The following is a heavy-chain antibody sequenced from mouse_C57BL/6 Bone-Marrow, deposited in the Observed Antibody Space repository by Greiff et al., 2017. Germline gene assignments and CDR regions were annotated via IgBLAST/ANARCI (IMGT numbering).Heavy chain of an antibody. CDR2: IYPGSGST. CDR1: GYTYTSYW. D-gene: IGHD1-1*01. V-gene: IGHV1-55*01. J-gene: IGHJ3*01. CDR3: ARSGPSYGSSLVAY. Sequence: VQLQQPGAELVKPGASVKMSCKASGYTYTSYWITWVKQRPGQGLEWIGDIYPGSGSTNYNEKFKSKATLTVDTSSSTAYMQLSSLTSEDSAVYDCARSGPSYGSSLVAYWGQGTLVTVSA.